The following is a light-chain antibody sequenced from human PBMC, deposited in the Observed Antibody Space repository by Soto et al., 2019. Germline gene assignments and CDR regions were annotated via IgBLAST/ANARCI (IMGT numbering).Light chain of an antibody. J-gene: IGLJ3*02. V-gene: IGLV4-69*01. CDR1: XGHXSYA. Sequence: QLVLTQSPSASASLXASVXLXCTLSXGHXSYATAWHQQQPEKGPRYLMKLNSDGSHNQGDGIPDRFSGSSSGAERYLTIASLQSEDEADYYCQTWGTGSWVFGGGTKLTVL. CDR2: LNSDGSH. CDR3: QTWGTGSWV.